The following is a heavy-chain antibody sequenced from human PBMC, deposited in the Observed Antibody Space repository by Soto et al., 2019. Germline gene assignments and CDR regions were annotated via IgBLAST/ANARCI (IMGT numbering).Heavy chain of an antibody. Sequence: EVQLVESGGGLVKPGGSLRLSCAASGFTFSHAWMSWVRQAPGKGLEWVGRIKTNTDGGTTDYAAPVKGRFTISRDDSKNTLYLQMTNLKTEDTAVYYCTTERISYGDYGPAYYYYGMDVWGQGTTVTVSS. D-gene: IGHD4-17*01. V-gene: IGHV3-15*01. J-gene: IGHJ6*02. CDR2: IKTNTDGGTT. CDR3: TTERISYGDYGPAYYYYGMDV. CDR1: GFTFSHAW.